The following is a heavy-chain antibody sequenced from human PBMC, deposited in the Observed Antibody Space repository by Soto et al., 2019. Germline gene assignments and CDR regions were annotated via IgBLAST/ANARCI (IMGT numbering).Heavy chain of an antibody. CDR3: ARGLTTGVTPRYFNL. J-gene: IGHJ2*01. D-gene: IGHD3-22*01. Sequence: QVQLQQWGAGQLKPSETLSLSCAVYGGSFSGYYWTWMRQPPGKGLEWIGEINDSGSTNYNPSLKSRATISVHTSKNQFSLKLSSVTAADTAVYYCARGLTTGVTPRYFNLWGRGTLVTVSS. CDR1: GGSFSGYY. CDR2: INDSGST. V-gene: IGHV4-34*01.